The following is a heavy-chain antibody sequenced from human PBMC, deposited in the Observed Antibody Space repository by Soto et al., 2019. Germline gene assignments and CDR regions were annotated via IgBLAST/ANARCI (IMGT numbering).Heavy chain of an antibody. CDR1: GGSISSYY. V-gene: IGHV4-59*01. Sequence: SETLSLTCTVSGGSISSYYWSWIRQPPGKGLEWIGYIYYSGSTNYNPSLKSRVTISVDTSKNQFSLKLSSVTAADTAVYYCARDLAGDSSSWYGGYYYYYMDVWGKGTTVTVSS. CDR2: IYYSGST. D-gene: IGHD6-13*01. J-gene: IGHJ6*03. CDR3: ARDLAGDSSSWYGGYYYYYMDV.